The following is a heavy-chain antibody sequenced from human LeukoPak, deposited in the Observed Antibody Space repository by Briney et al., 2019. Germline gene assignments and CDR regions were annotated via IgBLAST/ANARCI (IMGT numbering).Heavy chain of an antibody. Sequence: PSETLSLTCTVSGGSISSGGYYWSWIRQHPGKGLEWIGYIYYSGSTYYNPSLKSRVTISVDTSKNQFSLKLSSVTAADTAVYYCARDVSDYGDYRYYYGMDVWGQGTTVTVSS. D-gene: IGHD4-17*01. CDR2: IYYSGST. J-gene: IGHJ6*02. CDR3: ARDVSDYGDYRYYYGMDV. V-gene: IGHV4-31*03. CDR1: GGSISSGGYY.